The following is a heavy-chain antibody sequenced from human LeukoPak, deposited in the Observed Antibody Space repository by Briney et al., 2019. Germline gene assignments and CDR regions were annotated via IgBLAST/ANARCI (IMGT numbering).Heavy chain of an antibody. CDR1: GFSFSSYT. D-gene: IGHD6-19*01. V-gene: IGHV3-30*04. CDR2: ISYDGTNE. J-gene: IGHJ6*02. CDR3: ARDIKWLGRYYYYGLDV. Sequence: TGGSLRLSCAGSGFSFSSYTMHWVRKAPGKGLEWVAIISYDGTNEYYADSVKGRFTISRDNSKNTLYLQNSLRAEDTAVYYCARDIKWLGRYYYYGLDVWGQGTTVTVSS.